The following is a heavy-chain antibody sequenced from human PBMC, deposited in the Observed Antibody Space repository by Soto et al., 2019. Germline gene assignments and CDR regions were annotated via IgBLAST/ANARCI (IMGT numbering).Heavy chain of an antibody. CDR3: APQPPHCTGPACYIIA. J-gene: IGHJ5*02. Sequence: VQLLESGGGLVQPGGSLRLSCAASGFTFDTYAMSWVRQAPGKGLEWVSSISGSGDGTYYADSVEGRFTISRDNSKNTLYLQMNILRAEATAVYYCAPQPPHCTGPACYIIAWCQGTRVTVSS. D-gene: IGHD2-8*02. V-gene: IGHV3-23*01. CDR2: ISGSGDGT. CDR1: GFTFDTYA.